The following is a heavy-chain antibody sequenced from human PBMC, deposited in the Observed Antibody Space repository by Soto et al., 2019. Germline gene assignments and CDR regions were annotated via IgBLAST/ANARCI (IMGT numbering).Heavy chain of an antibody. V-gene: IGHV3-23*01. CDR2: ISGSGGST. CDR1: GFTFSSYA. D-gene: IGHD3-22*01. CDR3: AKDGTYDSSGYYPDDAFDI. Sequence: VGSLRLSCAASGFTFSSYAMSWVRQAPGKGLEWVSAISGSGGSTYYADSVKGRFTISRDNSKNTLYLQMNSLGAEDTAVYYCAKDGTYDSSGYYPDDAFDIWGQGTMVTVSS. J-gene: IGHJ3*02.